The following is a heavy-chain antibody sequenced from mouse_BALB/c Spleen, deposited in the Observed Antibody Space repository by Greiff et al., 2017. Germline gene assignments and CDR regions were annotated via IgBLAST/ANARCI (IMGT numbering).Heavy chain of an antibody. CDR2: IDTSDSYT. CDR3: ARHGSSYFYFDY. Sequence: QVQLKQPGAELVMPGASVKMSCKASGYTFTDYWMHWVKQRPGQGLEWIGAIDTSDSYTSYNQKFKGKATLTVDESSSTAYMQLSSLTSEDSAVYYCARHGSSYFYFDYWGQGTTLTVSS. D-gene: IGHD1-1*01. J-gene: IGHJ2*01. V-gene: IGHV1-69*01. CDR1: GYTFTDYW.